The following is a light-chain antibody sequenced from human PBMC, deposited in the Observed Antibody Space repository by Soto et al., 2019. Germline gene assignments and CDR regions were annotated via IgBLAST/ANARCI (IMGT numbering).Light chain of an antibody. CDR3: QSYDSSLSGSV. Sequence: QPVLTQPPSVSGAPGQRVTISCTGSSPNIGAGYDVHWYQQLPGTAPKLLIYGNSNRPSGVPDRFSGSKSGTSASLAITGLQAEDEADYYCQSYDSSLSGSVFGGGTKVTVL. CDR2: GNS. J-gene: IGLJ2*01. V-gene: IGLV1-40*01. CDR1: SPNIGAGYD.